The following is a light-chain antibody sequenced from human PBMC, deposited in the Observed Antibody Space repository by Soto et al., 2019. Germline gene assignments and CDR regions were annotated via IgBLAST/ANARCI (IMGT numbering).Light chain of an antibody. CDR2: SAS. V-gene: IGKV3-15*01. CDR1: QSVDTN. Sequence: EVVMTQSPATLSVSPGDRATLSCRASQSVDTNVVWYQQKPGQPPRLLVHSASIRPTGVPVRFTGIGSGTDFTLTISGLQSDDFAIYYCQQYYNWSPYTFGQVTRLQIK. J-gene: IGKJ2*01. CDR3: QQYYNWSPYT.